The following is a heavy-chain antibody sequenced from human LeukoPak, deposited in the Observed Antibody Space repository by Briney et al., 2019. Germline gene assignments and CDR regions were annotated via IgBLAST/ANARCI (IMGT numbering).Heavy chain of an antibody. CDR1: GDSVSSKNGA. D-gene: IGHD6-19*01. V-gene: IGHV6-1*01. Sequence: PSQTLSLTCAISGDSVSSKNGAWNWIRQSPSRGLEWLGRTYYRSKWYDEYADSVKGRVTISPDTSKNQFSLHVYSVTPEDTAVYYCARDLGTSGCYTFDFWGQGTLVTVSS. J-gene: IGHJ5*01. CDR3: ARDLGTSGCYTFDF. CDR2: TYYRSKWYD.